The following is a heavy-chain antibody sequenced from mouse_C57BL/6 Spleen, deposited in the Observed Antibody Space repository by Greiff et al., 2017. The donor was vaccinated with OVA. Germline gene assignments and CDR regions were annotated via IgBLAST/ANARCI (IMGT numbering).Heavy chain of an antibody. Sequence: QVQLQQPGAELVKPGASVKLSCKASGYTFTSYWMHWVKQRPGQGLEWIGMIHPNSGSTNYNEKFKSKATLTVDKSSSTAYMQLSSLTSEDSAVYYCARTGDDGYYDAMDYWGQGTSVTVSS. CDR1: GYTFTSYW. CDR3: ARTGDDGYYDAMDY. D-gene: IGHD2-3*01. CDR2: IHPNSGST. V-gene: IGHV1-64*01. J-gene: IGHJ4*01.